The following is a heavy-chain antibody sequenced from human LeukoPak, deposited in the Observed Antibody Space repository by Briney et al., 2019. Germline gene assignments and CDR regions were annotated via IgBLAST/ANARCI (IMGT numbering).Heavy chain of an antibody. CDR2: ISSSSSYI. D-gene: IGHD3-10*01. V-gene: IGHV3-21*04. CDR3: AREGYYGSGSYYKGVSYYYYYMDV. Sequence: GGSLRLSCTASGFTFSSFSMNWVRQAPGKGREWVSSISSSSSYIYYADSVKGRFTISRDNAKNSLYLQMNSLRAEDTALYYCAREGYYGSGSYYKGVSYYYYYMDVWGKGTTVTVSS. J-gene: IGHJ6*03. CDR1: GFTFSSFS.